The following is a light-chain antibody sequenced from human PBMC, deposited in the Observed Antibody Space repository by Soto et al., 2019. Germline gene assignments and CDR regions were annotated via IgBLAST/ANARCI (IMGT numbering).Light chain of an antibody. CDR2: DVS. J-gene: IGLJ2*01. V-gene: IGLV2-14*01. CDR1: SSDVCGYNY. CDR3: SSYTSSSTLVV. Sequence: QSALTQPASVSGSPGQSITISCTGTSSDVCGYNYVSWYQQHPGKAPKLMIYDVSNRPSGVSNRFSGSKSVNTASLTISGLQAEDEADYYCSSYTSSSTLVVFGGGTQLTVL.